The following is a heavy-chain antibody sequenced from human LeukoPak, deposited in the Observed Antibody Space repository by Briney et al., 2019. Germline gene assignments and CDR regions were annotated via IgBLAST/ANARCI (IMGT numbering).Heavy chain of an antibody. J-gene: IGHJ4*02. CDR1: GFTFSSYA. CDR2: ISSSSSYI. D-gene: IGHD1-26*01. V-gene: IGHV3-21*01. CDR3: ATTGSGSYYDY. Sequence: GGSLRLSCAASGFTFSSYAVNWVRQAPGKGLEWVSSISSSSSYIYYADSVKGRFTISRDNAKNTLFLQMNSLRAEDTAVYYCATTGSGSYYDYWGQGTLVTVSS.